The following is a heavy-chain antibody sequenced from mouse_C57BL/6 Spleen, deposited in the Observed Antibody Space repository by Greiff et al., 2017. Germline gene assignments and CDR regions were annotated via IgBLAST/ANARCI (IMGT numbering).Heavy chain of an antibody. CDR1: GFTFTDYY. CDR3: ERYGSYWYFDV. J-gene: IGHJ1*03. V-gene: IGHV7-3*01. CDR2: IRNKANGYTT. Sequence: EVQLQESGGGLVQPGGSLSLSCAASGFTFTDYYMSWVRQPPGKALEWLGFIRNKANGYTTEYSASVKGRFTISRDNSQSILYLQRNALRAEDSATYYCERYGSYWYFDVWGTGTTVTVSS. D-gene: IGHD1-1*01.